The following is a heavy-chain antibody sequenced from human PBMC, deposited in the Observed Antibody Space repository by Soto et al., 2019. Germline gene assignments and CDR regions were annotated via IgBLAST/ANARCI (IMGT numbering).Heavy chain of an antibody. CDR2: VNPSGGHT. V-gene: IGHV1-46*01. CDR3: ARGGHVVVVTAALDY. CDR1: GDTFTDYY. J-gene: IGHJ4*02. D-gene: IGHD2-21*02. Sequence: QVQLMQSGAEVKRPGASVKVSCKASGDTFTDYYIHWVRQAPGQGLEWMGTVNPSGGHTTYAQHFLGRVTMTRDSSTSTLDMERTSLTAVDTAIYYCARGGHVVVVTAALDYWGQGTLVTVSS.